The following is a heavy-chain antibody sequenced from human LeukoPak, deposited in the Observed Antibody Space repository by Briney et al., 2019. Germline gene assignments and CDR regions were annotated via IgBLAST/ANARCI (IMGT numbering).Heavy chain of an antibody. Sequence: GGSLRLDCAASGFTFSTFAMAWVRQAPGRGLEWVSVIGPESGDIRYSDSVKGRFTISRDNSKSTLFLQMNSLRADDTALYYCAKYCGGGCFRNFDSWGQGTLVTVSS. CDR3: AKYCGGGCFRNFDS. D-gene: IGHD2-21*02. CDR2: IGPESGDI. V-gene: IGHV3-23*01. CDR1: GFTFSTFA. J-gene: IGHJ4*02.